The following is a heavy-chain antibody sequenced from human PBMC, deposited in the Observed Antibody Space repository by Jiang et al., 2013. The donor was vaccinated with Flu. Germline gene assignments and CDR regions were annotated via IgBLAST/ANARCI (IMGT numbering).Heavy chain of an antibody. D-gene: IGHD2-2*01. CDR3: ARDTVGVYQLLSHSFDY. CDR1: GFTFSSCA. CDR2: ISGSAGST. Sequence: VQLVESGGGLVQPGGSLRLSCAASGFTFSSCAMSWVRQAPGKGLEWVSAISGSAGSTYFADSVKGRFTISRDNSKNTLYLQMNSLRAEDTAVYYCARDTVGVYQLLSHSFDYWGQGTLVTV. J-gene: IGHJ4*02. V-gene: IGHV3-23*04.